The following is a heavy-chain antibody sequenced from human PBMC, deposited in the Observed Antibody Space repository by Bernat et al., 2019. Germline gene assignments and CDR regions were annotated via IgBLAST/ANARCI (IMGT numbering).Heavy chain of an antibody. V-gene: IGHV3-15*01. Sequence: EVQLVESGGGLVKPGGSLRLSCAASGFTFSNAWMSWVRQAPGKGLEWVGRIKSKTDGGTTDYAATVKGRFTISRDDSKNTLYLQMNSLKTEDTAVYYCTTDNSGYDYEDFDYWGQGTLVTVSS. D-gene: IGHD5-12*01. CDR1: GFTFSNAW. CDR3: TTDNSGYDYEDFDY. J-gene: IGHJ4*02. CDR2: IKSKTDGGTT.